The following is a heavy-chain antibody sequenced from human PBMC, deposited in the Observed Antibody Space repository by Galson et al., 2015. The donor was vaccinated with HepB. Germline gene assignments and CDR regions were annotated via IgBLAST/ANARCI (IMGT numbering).Heavy chain of an antibody. J-gene: IGHJ4*02. D-gene: IGHD3-9*01. CDR2: ISSASSYI. Sequence: SLRLSCAASGFTFSDYTMNWVRQAPGKGLEWVSSISSASSYIYYADSVKGRFSISRDNAKNSLFLQMDSLRAEDTAVYYCARDLGGFHDFMTGHYIQYYFDYWGQGTLVTVSS. CDR3: ARDLGGFHDFMTGHYIQYYFDY. V-gene: IGHV3-21*01. CDR1: GFTFSDYT.